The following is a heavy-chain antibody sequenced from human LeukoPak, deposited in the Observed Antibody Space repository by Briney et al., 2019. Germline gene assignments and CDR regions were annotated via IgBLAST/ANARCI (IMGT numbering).Heavy chain of an antibody. CDR1: GFTFSSYG. J-gene: IGHJ3*02. CDR3: ARGGFHHGFDI. V-gene: IGHV3-74*01. D-gene: IGHD1-14*01. Sequence: PGGSLRLSCAASGFTFSSYGMHWVRQAPGKGLAWVSRIDNDGSDTIFADSVKGRFTLSRDNAKNTVYLQMNSLRAEDTAVYYCARGGFHHGFDIWGQGTMVTVS. CDR2: IDNDGSDT.